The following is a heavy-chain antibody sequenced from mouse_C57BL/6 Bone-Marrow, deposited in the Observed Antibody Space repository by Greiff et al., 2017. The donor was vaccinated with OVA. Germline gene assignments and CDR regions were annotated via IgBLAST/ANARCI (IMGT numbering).Heavy chain of an antibody. Sequence: VQLQQSGPGLVQPSQSLSITCTVSGFSLTSYGVHWVRQSPGKGLEWLGVIWSGGSTDYYAAFISRLSISKDNSKSQVFIKMNRLQADDTAIYYSARCPLLYYDSSYYFDYWGQGTTLTVSS. CDR2: IWSGGST. CDR3: ARCPLLYYDSSYYFDY. CDR1: GFSLTSYG. V-gene: IGHV2-2*01. D-gene: IGHD1-1*01. J-gene: IGHJ2*01.